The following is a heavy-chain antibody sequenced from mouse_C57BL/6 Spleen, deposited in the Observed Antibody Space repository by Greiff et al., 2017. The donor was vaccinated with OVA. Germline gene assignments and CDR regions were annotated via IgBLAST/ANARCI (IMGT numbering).Heavy chain of an antibody. Sequence: QVHVKQSGAELVKPGASVKMSCKASGYTFTSYWITWVKQRPGQGLEWIGDIYPGSGSTNYNEKFKSKATLTVDTSSSTAYMQLSSLTSEDSAVYYCAKGRDYAMDYWGQGTSVTVSS. CDR3: AKGRDYAMDY. J-gene: IGHJ4*01. V-gene: IGHV1-55*01. CDR2: IYPGSGST. D-gene: IGHD3-3*01. CDR1: GYTFTSYW.